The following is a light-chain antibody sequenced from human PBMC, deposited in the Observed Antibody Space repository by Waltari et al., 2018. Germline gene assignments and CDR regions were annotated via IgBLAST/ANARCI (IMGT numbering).Light chain of an antibody. J-gene: IGKJ1*01. Sequence: EIVLTQSPATLSLSPGERATLSCRASQSVSSYLAWYQQKPGQAPRLLIYDASKGATGIPARFSGSGSGTDFTLTISSLEPEDFAVYYCQQRSNWPPWTFGQGTKVEIK. CDR2: DAS. V-gene: IGKV3-11*01. CDR3: QQRSNWPPWT. CDR1: QSVSSY.